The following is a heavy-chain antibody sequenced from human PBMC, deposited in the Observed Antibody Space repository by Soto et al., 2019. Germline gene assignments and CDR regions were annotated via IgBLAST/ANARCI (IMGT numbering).Heavy chain of an antibody. J-gene: IGHJ4*02. D-gene: IGHD6-19*01. CDR2: INSDGSST. Sequence: GGSLRLSCAASGFTCSSYWMHWVRQAPGKGLVWVSRINSDGSSTTYADSVKGRFTISRDNAKNTLYLQMNSLRAEDTAVYYCVRGEGGWETYWGQGTLVTVSS. CDR1: GFTCSSYW. CDR3: VRGEGGWETY. V-gene: IGHV3-74*01.